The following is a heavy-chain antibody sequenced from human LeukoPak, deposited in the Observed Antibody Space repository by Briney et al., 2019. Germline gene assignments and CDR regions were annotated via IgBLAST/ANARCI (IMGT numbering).Heavy chain of an antibody. D-gene: IGHD1-1*01. Sequence: SQTLSLTCTVSGGSISSGSYYWSWIRQPAGKGLEWIGRIYTSGSTNYNPSLKSRVTISVDTSKNQFSLKLSSVTAADTAVYYCARAGLNWNPLFDYWGQGTLVTVSS. CDR2: IYTSGST. J-gene: IGHJ4*02. CDR3: ARAGLNWNPLFDY. V-gene: IGHV4-61*02. CDR1: GGSISSGSYY.